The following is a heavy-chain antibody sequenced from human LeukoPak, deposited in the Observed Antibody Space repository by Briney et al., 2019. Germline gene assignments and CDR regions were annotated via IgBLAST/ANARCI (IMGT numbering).Heavy chain of an antibody. J-gene: IGHJ4*02. CDR2: IHYTGIT. V-gene: IGHV4-39*01. D-gene: IGHD4-17*01. CDR1: GGSITSSKYY. Sequence: SETLSLTCTVSGGSITSSKYYWGWIRQPPGKGLEWIGSIHYTGITYYNPSLKTRVTISADTSKNQFSLTLSSVTAADTSVYYCVSRRGDGDYRPDYWGQGTLVTVSS. CDR3: VSRRGDGDYRPDY.